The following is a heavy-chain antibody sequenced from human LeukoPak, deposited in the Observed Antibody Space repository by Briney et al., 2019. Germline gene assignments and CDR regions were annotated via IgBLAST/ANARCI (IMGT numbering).Heavy chain of an antibody. Sequence: SQTLSLTCAISGDSVSSNSASWNWIRQSPSGGLEWLGRTYCRSKWYNDYAASVRGRITINADTSNNQVSLHLNSVTPEDTAVYFCARGYSSMTVALFQSWGQGTLVTVSS. V-gene: IGHV6-1*01. J-gene: IGHJ4*02. CDR1: GDSVSSNSAS. CDR3: ARGYSSMTVALFQS. CDR2: TYCRSKWYN. D-gene: IGHD3-22*01.